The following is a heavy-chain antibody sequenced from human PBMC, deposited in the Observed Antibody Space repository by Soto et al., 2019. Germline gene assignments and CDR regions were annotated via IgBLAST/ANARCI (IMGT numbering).Heavy chain of an antibody. V-gene: IGHV3-30*18. D-gene: IGHD6-13*01. J-gene: IGHJ4*02. CDR2: ISFDGNDQ. CDR1: GSTFSSYG. Sequence: QVQLMESGGGVVQPGRSLRLSCAASGSTFSSYGMQWVRQAPGRGLEWVAVISFDGNDQYYADSMKGRFTISRDNSKNTLYLQMNSPRLEDTAVYFCAKSRGGSSWYEGDSWGQGTRVTVS. CDR3: AKSRGGSSWYEGDS.